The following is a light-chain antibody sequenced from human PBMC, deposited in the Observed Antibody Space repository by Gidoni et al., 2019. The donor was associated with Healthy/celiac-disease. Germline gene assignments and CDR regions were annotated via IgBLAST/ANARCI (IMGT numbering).Light chain of an antibody. CDR2: KAA. J-gene: IGKJ1*01. Sequence: DIQMTQSPSTLSASVGDRVTITCRASQSISSWLAWYQQKPGQAPKLLIYKAASLESGVPSRFSGSGSGTEGTLTISSLQPDDFANDYCQQYNSYLWTFGQGTKVEIK. CDR3: QQYNSYLWT. CDR1: QSISSW. V-gene: IGKV1-5*03.